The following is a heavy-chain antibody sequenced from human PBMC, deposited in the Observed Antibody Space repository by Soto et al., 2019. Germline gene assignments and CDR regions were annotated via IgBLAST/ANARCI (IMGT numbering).Heavy chain of an antibody. D-gene: IGHD1-26*01. CDR2: INAGNGNT. Sequence: ASVKVSCKASGYTFTSYAMHWVRQAPGQRLEWMGWINAGNGNTKYSQKFQGRVTITRDTSASPAYMELSSLRSEDTAVYYCARTWELLHWYIWFDPSGPGTLVPASS. CDR1: GYTFTSYA. CDR3: ARTWELLHWYIWFDP. J-gene: IGHJ5*02. V-gene: IGHV1-3*01.